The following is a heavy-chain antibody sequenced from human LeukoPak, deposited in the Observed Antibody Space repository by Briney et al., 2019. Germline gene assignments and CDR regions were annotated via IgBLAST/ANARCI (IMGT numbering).Heavy chain of an antibody. J-gene: IGHJ4*02. CDR2: IIPIFGTA. CDR3: AYSIGIPPEPYYDSSGYYSH. Sequence: ASVKVSCKASGGTFSSYAISWVRQAPGQGLEWMGGIIPIFGTANYAQKFQGRVTITTDESTSTAYMELSSLRSEDTAVYYCAYSIGIPPEPYYDSSGYYSHWGQGTLVTVSS. D-gene: IGHD3-22*01. V-gene: IGHV1-69*05. CDR1: GGTFSSYA.